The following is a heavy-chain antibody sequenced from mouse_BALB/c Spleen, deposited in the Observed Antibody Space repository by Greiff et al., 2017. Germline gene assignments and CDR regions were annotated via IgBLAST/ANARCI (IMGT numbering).Heavy chain of an antibody. CDR3: ARDTTVLNWYFDV. CDR2: INPYNDGT. D-gene: IGHD1-1*01. V-gene: IGHV1-14*01. Sequence: VQLKQSGPELVKPGASVKMSCKASGYTFTSYVMHWVKQKPGQGLEWIGYINPYNDGTKYNEKFKGKATLTSDKSSSTAYMELSSLTSEDSAVYYCARDTTVLNWYFDVWGAGTTVTVSS. CDR1: GYTFTSYV. J-gene: IGHJ1*01.